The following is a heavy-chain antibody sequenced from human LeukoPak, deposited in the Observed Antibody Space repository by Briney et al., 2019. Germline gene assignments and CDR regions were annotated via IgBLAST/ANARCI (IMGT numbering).Heavy chain of an antibody. CDR1: GFTFSSHA. Sequence: GGSLRLSCAASGFTFSSHAMYWVRQAPGKGLEFVSVISSNGGNTYYPNSVKGRFTISRDNSKNTLYLQMGSLRAEDMAVYYCARRGTPYSSSSYHCDYYYMDVWGKGTTVTVSS. D-gene: IGHD6-6*01. J-gene: IGHJ6*03. CDR2: ISSNGGNT. CDR3: ARRGTPYSSSSYHCDYYYMDV. V-gene: IGHV3-64*01.